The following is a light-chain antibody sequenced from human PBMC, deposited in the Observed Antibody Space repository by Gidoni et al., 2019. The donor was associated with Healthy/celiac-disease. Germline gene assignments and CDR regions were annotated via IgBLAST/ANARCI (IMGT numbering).Light chain of an antibody. CDR2: GAS. V-gene: IGKV3-20*01. CDR1: QSVSSSY. J-gene: IGKJ2*04. Sequence: EIVLTHSPGTLSLSPGERATLSCRASQSVSSSYLAWYQQKPGQAPRLLLYGASSRATGSPDRFSGSGSGTDFTLTISRLEPEDFAVYYCQQYGSSRCSFGQGTKLEIK. CDR3: QQYGSSRCS.